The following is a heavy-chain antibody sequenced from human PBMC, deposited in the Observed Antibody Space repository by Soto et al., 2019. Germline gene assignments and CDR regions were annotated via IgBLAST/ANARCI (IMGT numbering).Heavy chain of an antibody. J-gene: IGHJ6*02. CDR1: GFTFSSCT. Sequence: EVHLVESGGGLVKPGGSLRLSCAVSGFTFSSCTMNWVRQAPGKGLEWVSSISPSTSHIYYADSVKGRFTISRDNAKNSLLLQMNSLRAEDTAVCYCSGCSGGACHQNYGMDVWGQGTTVTVSS. D-gene: IGHD2-15*01. V-gene: IGHV3-21*01. CDR2: ISPSTSHI. CDR3: SGCSGGACHQNYGMDV.